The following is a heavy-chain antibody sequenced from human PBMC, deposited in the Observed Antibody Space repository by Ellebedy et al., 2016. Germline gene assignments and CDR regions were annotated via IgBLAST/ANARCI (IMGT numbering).Heavy chain of an antibody. D-gene: IGHD4-17*01. CDR1: GFTFSSYW. CDR2: INSDGSST. CDR3: ARDSYGDYGGGWFDP. J-gene: IGHJ5*02. Sequence: GESLKISCAASGFTFSSYWMHWVRQAPGKGLVWVSRINSDGSSTSYADSVKGRFTISRDNAKNTLYLQMNSLRAEDTAVYYCARDSYGDYGGGWFDPWGQGTLVTVST. V-gene: IGHV3-74*01.